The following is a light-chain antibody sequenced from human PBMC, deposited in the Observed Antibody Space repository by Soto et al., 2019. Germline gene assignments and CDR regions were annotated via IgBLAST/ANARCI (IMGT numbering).Light chain of an antibody. Sequence: EIVLTQSPDTLSLSPGERATLSCRASQSVSNNYLAWYQQKAGQAPRLVIYGASSSAAGVPDRFSGSGSGTDFTVTISRLEPEDFAVYYCLQYGSTSALTFGGGTNVEIK. J-gene: IGKJ4*01. CDR1: QSVSNNY. CDR3: LQYGSTSALT. CDR2: GAS. V-gene: IGKV3-20*01.